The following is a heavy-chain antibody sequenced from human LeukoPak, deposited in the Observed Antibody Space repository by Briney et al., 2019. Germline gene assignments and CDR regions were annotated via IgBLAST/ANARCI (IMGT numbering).Heavy chain of an antibody. J-gene: IGHJ5*02. CDR2: INHSGST. CDR1: GGSFSGYY. Sequence: SETLSLTCAVYGGSFSGYYWSWIRQPPGKGLEWIGQINHSGSTNYNPSLKSRVTISVDTSKNQFSLQLSSVTAADTAVYYCARGRYRFDPWGQGTLITVSS. V-gene: IGHV4-34*01. D-gene: IGHD5-18*01. CDR3: ARGRYRFDP.